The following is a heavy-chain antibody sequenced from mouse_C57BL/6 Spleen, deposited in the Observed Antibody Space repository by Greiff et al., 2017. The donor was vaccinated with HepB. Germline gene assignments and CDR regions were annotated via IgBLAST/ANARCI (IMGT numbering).Heavy chain of an antibody. CDR3: ARTGTTVVARGFAY. Sequence: QVQLQQPGAELVKPGASVKMSCKASGYTFTSYWITWVKQRPGQGLEWIGDIYPGSGSTNYNEKFKSKATLTVDTSSSTAYMQLSSLTSEDSAVYYCARTGTTVVARGFAYWGQGTPVTVSA. CDR2: IYPGSGST. CDR1: GYTFTSYW. V-gene: IGHV1-55*01. J-gene: IGHJ3*01. D-gene: IGHD1-1*01.